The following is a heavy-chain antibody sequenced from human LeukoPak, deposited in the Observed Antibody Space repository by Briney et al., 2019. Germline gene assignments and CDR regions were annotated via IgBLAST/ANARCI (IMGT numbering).Heavy chain of an antibody. CDR1: GFSFNTYA. J-gene: IGHJ4*02. CDR2: ISTNGGST. Sequence: GGSLRLSCAASGFSFNTYAMHWVRQAPGKGLEYVSAISTNGGSTNYANSVKGRFTISRDNSKNTLYLQMGSLKTEGMAVYYCARLNSGNYNRGYLDYWGQGTLVTVSS. CDR3: ARLNSGNYNRGYLDY. D-gene: IGHD4-23*01. V-gene: IGHV3-64*01.